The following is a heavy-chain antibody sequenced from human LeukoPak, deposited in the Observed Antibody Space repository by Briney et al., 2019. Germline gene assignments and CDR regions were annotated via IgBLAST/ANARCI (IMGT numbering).Heavy chain of an antibody. J-gene: IGHJ2*01. CDR3: VRQFDL. CDR2: INPDGSAN. V-gene: IGHV3-7*01. Sequence: QAGGSLRLSCAVFEFMFNKYYMGWVRRAPGKGLEWVASINPDGSANYYMDSVKGRFTISRDNAKNSLYLQMSSLSVEDTAMYYCVRQFDLWGRGTLVTVSS. CDR1: EFMFNKYY.